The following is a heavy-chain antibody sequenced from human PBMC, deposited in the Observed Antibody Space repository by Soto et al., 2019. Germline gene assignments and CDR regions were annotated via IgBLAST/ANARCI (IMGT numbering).Heavy chain of an antibody. CDR2: ISGGGDDT. Sequence: GGSLRLSCAASGFVFNTYAMGWVRQAPGKGLEWVSSISGGGDDTYYADSAKGRFTISRDNSKSMLFLQVNSLRVEDTAVYYCVTHADLAVSGARGSDCWGQGTVVTVSS. D-gene: IGHD6-19*01. CDR3: VTHADLAVSGARGSDC. CDR1: GFVFNTYA. J-gene: IGHJ4*02. V-gene: IGHV3-23*01.